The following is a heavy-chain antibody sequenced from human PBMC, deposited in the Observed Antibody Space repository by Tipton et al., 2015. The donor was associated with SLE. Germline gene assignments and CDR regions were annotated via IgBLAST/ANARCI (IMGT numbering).Heavy chain of an antibody. CDR3: TRFGITFGGVIVYDAFDI. CDR1: GFTFGDYA. J-gene: IGHJ3*02. D-gene: IGHD3-16*02. V-gene: IGHV3-49*04. Sequence: QLVQSGGGLVQPGRSLRLSCTASGFTFGDYAMSWVRQAPGKGLEWVGFIRSKAYGGTTEYAASVKGRFTISRDDSKSIAYLQMNSLKTEDTAVYYCTRFGITFGGVIVYDAFDIWGQGTTVTVSS. CDR2: IRSKAYGGTT.